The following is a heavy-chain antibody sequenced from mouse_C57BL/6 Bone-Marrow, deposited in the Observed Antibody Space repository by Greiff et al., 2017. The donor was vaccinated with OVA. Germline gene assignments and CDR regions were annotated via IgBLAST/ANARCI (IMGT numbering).Heavy chain of an antibody. V-gene: IGHV10-3*01. J-gene: IGHJ3*01. CDR1: GFTFNTYA. D-gene: IGHD1-1*01. CDR2: IRSKSSNYAT. Sequence: DVMLVESGGGLVQPKGSLKLSCAASGFTFNTYAMHWVRQAPGKGLEWVARIRSKSSNYATYYADSVKDRFTISRDDSQSMLYLQMNNLKTEDTAMYYGVRVEISTYHYGSSFAYWGQGTLVTVSA. CDR3: VRVEISTYHYGSSFAY.